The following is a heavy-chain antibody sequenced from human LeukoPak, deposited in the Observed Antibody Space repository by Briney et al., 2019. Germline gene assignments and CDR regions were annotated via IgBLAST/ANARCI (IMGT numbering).Heavy chain of an antibody. V-gene: IGHV4-61*02. J-gene: IGHJ4*02. D-gene: IGHD6-13*01. CDR2: IYTSEST. CDR3: ASGIAADLY. Sequence: PSETLSLTCTVSGGPISSGSYYWTWIPQPAGKGLEWIGRIYTSESTNYNPSLKSRVTISVHTSKNQFSLNLSSVTAADTSVYYCASGIAADLYWGQGTPVTVSS. CDR1: GGPISSGSYY.